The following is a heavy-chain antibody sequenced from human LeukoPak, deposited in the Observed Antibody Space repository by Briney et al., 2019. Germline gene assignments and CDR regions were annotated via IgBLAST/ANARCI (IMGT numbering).Heavy chain of an antibody. D-gene: IGHD1-20*01. J-gene: IGHJ3*02. CDR2: IYSVGRT. CDR1: GFTVSSNY. CDR3: ARDAEGITGTRDAFDS. V-gene: IGHV3-66*01. Sequence: GGSLRLSCAASGFTVSSNYMSWVGQAPGKGLEWVSIIYSVGRTDYAESVKGRFTISRDNSKNTLYLQMNSLRAEDTAVYYCARDAEGITGTRDAFDSWGQGTMVTVSS.